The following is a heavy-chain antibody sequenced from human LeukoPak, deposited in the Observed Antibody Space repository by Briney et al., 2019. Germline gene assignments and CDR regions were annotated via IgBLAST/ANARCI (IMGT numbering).Heavy chain of an antibody. Sequence: GESLKISCQDSGXNFSNYWISWVRQMPGKGLEWMAIIYATDSDTRYSPSFQGQVTISVDKSISSVYLQWSSLKASDTAMYYCARHLRGLDLWGQGTPVTVSP. CDR1: GXNFSNYW. CDR2: IYATDSDT. CDR3: ARHLRGLDL. J-gene: IGHJ5*02. V-gene: IGHV5-51*01. D-gene: IGHD3-10*01.